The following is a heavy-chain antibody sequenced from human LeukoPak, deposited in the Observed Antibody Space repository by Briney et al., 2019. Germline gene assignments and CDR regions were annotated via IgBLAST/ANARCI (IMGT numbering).Heavy chain of an antibody. V-gene: IGHV3-7*01. J-gene: IGHJ5*02. Sequence: GGSLRPSCAASGFTFSSVWMTWVRQVPGKGLEWVANIKQNGSEKYYMDSVKGRFTISRDDAKNSLYLQMNSLRVEDTAIYYCAKGFGTDHWGQGTLVTVSS. CDR2: IKQNGSEK. D-gene: IGHD3-3*01. CDR1: GFTFSSVW. CDR3: AKGFGTDH.